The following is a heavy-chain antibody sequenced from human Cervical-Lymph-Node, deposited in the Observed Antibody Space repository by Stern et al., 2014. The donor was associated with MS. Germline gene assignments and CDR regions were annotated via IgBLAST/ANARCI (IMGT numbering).Heavy chain of an antibody. Sequence: VQLMESGPGLVKPSQTLSLTCAVTGGSISSAEYYWSWIRQSPGKGLEWIGYIHYSGTTYYNPSLKSRVTISVDTSKNQFSLKLRSVTAADTAVYYCSRDADGYSLVFGYWGRGTLVTVSS. V-gene: IGHV4-30-4*01. J-gene: IGHJ4*02. CDR1: GGSISSAEYY. CDR2: IHYSGTT. D-gene: IGHD5-24*01. CDR3: SRDADGYSLVFGY.